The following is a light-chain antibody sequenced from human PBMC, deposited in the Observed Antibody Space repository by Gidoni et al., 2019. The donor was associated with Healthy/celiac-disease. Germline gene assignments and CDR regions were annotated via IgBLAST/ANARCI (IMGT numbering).Light chain of an antibody. V-gene: IGLV3-1*01. CDR2: QDS. CDR3: QACDSSTALV. J-gene: IGLJ2*01. Sequence: SYELTQPPTVSVSPGQTASITCSGDKVGDKYACWYQQKPGRSPVLVIYQDSKRPSGIPERFSGSNSGNTATLTISGTQAMDEADYYCQACDSSTALVFGGGTKLTVL. CDR1: KVGDKY.